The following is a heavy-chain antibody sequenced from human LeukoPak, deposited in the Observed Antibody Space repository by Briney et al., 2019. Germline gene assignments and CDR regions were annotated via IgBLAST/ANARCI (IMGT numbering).Heavy chain of an antibody. J-gene: IGHJ5*02. V-gene: IGHV3-21*04. CDR2: ISSSSSYI. D-gene: IGHD4-17*01. Sequence: PGGSLRLSCAASGFTFSSYSMNWVRQAPGKGLEWVSSISSSSSYIYYADSVKGRFTISRDNSKNTLYLQMNSLRAEDTAVYYCAKKWLRTVTTGAYNWFDPWGQGTLVTVSS. CDR1: GFTFSSYS. CDR3: AKKWLRTVTTGAYNWFDP.